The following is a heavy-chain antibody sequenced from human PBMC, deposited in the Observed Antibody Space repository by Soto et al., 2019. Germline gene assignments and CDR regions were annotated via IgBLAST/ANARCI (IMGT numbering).Heavy chain of an antibody. Sequence: GGSLRLSCAASGFTFSSYGMHWVRQAPGKGLEWVAVISYDGSNKYYADSVKGRFTISRDNSKNTLYLQMNSLRAEDTAVYYCAKDEGGRLKFYSDYWRQAPLISVSS. V-gene: IGHV3-30*18. CDR3: AKDEGGRLKFYSDY. CDR2: ISYDGSNK. D-gene: IGHD2-15*01. J-gene: IGHJ4*02. CDR1: GFTFSSYG.